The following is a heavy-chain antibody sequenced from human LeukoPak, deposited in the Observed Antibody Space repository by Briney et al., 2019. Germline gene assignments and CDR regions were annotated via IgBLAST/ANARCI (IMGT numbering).Heavy chain of an antibody. Sequence: TLSLTCTVSGGSISSGSYYWSWIRQPAGKGLEWTGRIYTSGSTNYNPSLKSRLTISVDTSKNQFSLKLSAVTAADTAVYYCARDSEWQPIDYWGQGPVVTVSS. J-gene: IGHJ4*02. CDR1: GGSISSGSYY. D-gene: IGHD3-3*01. CDR2: IYTSGST. CDR3: ARDSEWQPIDY. V-gene: IGHV4-61*02.